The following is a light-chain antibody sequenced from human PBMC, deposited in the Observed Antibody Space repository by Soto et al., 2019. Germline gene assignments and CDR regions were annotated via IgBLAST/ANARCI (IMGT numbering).Light chain of an antibody. CDR1: QSVSSY. Sequence: EIVLTQSPATLSLSPGERATLSCRASQSVSSYLAWYQQKPGHAPRLLIYDAYNRATGIPARFSGSGSGTDFTLTISSLEPEDFAVYYCQQRSNWITFGQGTRLEIK. V-gene: IGKV3-11*01. CDR2: DAY. J-gene: IGKJ5*01. CDR3: QQRSNWIT.